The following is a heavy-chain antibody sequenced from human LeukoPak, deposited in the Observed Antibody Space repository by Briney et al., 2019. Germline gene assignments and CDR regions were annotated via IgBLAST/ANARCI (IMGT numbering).Heavy chain of an antibody. Sequence: PSETLSLTCAVSGGSISSSSYYWGWIRQPPGEGLEWIGGIYYSGSSYYNPSLKSRVTISVDTSKNQFSLKLSSVTAADTAVYYCARSPYCSSTGCYSWFDPWGQGTLVTVSS. CDR2: IYYSGSS. CDR1: GGSISSSSYY. CDR3: ARSPYCSSTGCYSWFDP. D-gene: IGHD2-2*01. J-gene: IGHJ5*02. V-gene: IGHV4-39*07.